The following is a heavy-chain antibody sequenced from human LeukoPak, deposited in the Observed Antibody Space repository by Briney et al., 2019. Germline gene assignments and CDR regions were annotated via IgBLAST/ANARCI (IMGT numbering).Heavy chain of an antibody. CDR2: IYASGST. D-gene: IGHD2/OR15-2a*01. CDR3: ARDFYGDDGHHPFDY. Sequence: SETLSLTCSVSGGSISIYYWNWIRQPAGKGLEWIGRIYASGSTNYNPSLKSRVTISMDKSKNHFSLNLKSVTAADTGFYYCARDFYGDDGHHPFDYWGQGIQVTVSS. CDR1: GGSISIYY. V-gene: IGHV4-4*07. J-gene: IGHJ4*02.